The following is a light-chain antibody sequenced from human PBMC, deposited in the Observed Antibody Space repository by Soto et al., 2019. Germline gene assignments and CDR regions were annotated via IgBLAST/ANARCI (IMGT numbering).Light chain of an antibody. J-gene: IGKJ1*01. CDR3: QQCNNWPRT. V-gene: IGKV3-15*01. CDR1: QSVSSN. CDR2: GAS. Sequence: IEMTQSPATLSVSPWERATLSCRASQSVSSNLVWYQQKPGQAPRLLIYGASTRVTGIPARFSGSGSGTEFTLTISSLQSEDFAFYYCQQCNNWPRTFGQGTKVDIK.